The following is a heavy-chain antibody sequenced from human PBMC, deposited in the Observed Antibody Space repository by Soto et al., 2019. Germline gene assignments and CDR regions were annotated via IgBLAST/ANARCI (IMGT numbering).Heavy chain of an antibody. CDR2: ISYDGGNK. Sequence: QVQLVESGGGVVQPGRSLRLSCAASGFTFSSYAMHWVRQAPGKGLEWVAVISYDGGNKYYADSVKGRFTISRDNSKNTLYLQMNSLRAEDTAVYYCARDSGMIVVSYYFDYWGQGTLVTVSS. J-gene: IGHJ4*02. CDR1: GFTFSSYA. D-gene: IGHD3-22*01. V-gene: IGHV3-30-3*01. CDR3: ARDSGMIVVSYYFDY.